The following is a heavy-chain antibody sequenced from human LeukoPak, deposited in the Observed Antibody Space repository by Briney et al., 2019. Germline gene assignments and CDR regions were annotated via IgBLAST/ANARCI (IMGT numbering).Heavy chain of an antibody. Sequence: GASVKVSCKASGGTFSSYAISWVRQAPGQGLEWMGRIIPIFGTANYAQKFQGRVTITTDESTSTAYMELSSLRSEDTAVYYCARDWGGATIRLDYWGQGTLVTVSS. J-gene: IGHJ4*02. CDR3: ARDWGGATIRLDY. CDR1: GGTFSSYA. CDR2: IIPIFGTA. D-gene: IGHD1-26*01. V-gene: IGHV1-69*05.